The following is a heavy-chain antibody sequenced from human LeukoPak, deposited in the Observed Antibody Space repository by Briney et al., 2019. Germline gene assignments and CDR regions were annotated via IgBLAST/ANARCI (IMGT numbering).Heavy chain of an antibody. CDR2: INTDGKII. Sequence: GGSLRLSCAASGFTFTTYWMYWVRQAPGKGLVWVSRINTDGKIITYADSVKGRFTISRDNAKDTVYLQMKSLRVEDTAVYYCVGGMGNYWGQGTLVTVSS. D-gene: IGHD7-27*01. CDR3: VGGMGNY. V-gene: IGHV3-74*03. J-gene: IGHJ4*02. CDR1: GFTFTTYW.